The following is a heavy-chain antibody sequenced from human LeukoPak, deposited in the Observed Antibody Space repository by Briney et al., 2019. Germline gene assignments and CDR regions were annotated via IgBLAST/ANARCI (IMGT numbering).Heavy chain of an antibody. Sequence: QAGGSLRLSCVASGFTFNSHEMNWVRQAPGKGLEWVSYISSSGSTMYYADSVKGRFTISRDNAKNSLYLQMNSLRAEDTAVYYCARDSAVAGDFDHWGQGTLVTVSS. CDR2: ISSSGSTM. J-gene: IGHJ4*02. CDR1: GFTFNSHE. V-gene: IGHV3-48*03. CDR3: ARDSAVAGDFDH. D-gene: IGHD6-13*01.